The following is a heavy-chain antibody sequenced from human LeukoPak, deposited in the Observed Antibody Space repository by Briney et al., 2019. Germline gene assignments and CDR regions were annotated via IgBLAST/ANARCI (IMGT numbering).Heavy chain of an antibody. CDR3: AKEADIVSFDL. V-gene: IGHV1-2*03. D-gene: IGHD3-16*02. J-gene: IGHJ2*01. Sequence: LVASVKVSXKASGYTFTGNHVHWVRQAPGQGLEWMGWIDPNSGGTMYSQKFQDRVAMTSDTSINTAYMELSGLRSDDTAVYFCAKEADIVSFDLWGRRTLVTVSS. CDR2: IDPNSGGT. CDR1: GYTFTGNH.